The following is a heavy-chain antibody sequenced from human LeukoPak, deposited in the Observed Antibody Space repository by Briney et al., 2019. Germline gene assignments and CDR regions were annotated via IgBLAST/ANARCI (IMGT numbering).Heavy chain of an antibody. CDR2: IIPILGIA. CDR1: GGXFSSYA. J-gene: IGHJ4*02. CDR3: AMDGDYGQGDY. D-gene: IGHD4-17*01. V-gene: IGHV1-69*04. Sequence: PEASVKVSCKASGGXFSSYAISWVRQAPGQGLEWMGRIIPILGIANYAQKFQGRVTITADKSTSTAYMELSSLRSEDTAVYYCAMDGDYGQGDYWGQGTLVTVSS.